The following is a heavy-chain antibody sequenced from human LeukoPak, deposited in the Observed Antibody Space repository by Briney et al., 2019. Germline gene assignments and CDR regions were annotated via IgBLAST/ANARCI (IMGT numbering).Heavy chain of an antibody. CDR3: AKGERITIFSALDY. D-gene: IGHD3-9*01. CDR2: IGGSGGAI. V-gene: IGHV3-23*01. Sequence: AGGSLRLSCGASGFTFSRYAMSWVRQAPGKGLQWVSEIGGSGGAIYYADSVKGRFTISRDNSKNTLYLQMNSLRAEDTAVYYCAKGERITIFSALDYWGQGTLVTVSS. CDR1: GFTFSRYA. J-gene: IGHJ4*02.